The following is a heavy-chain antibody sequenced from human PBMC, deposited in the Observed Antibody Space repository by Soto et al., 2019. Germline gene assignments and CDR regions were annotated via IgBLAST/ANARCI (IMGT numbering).Heavy chain of an antibody. CDR2: ISSSSSYI. CDR1: GFTFSSYS. J-gene: IGHJ3*02. Sequence: GGSLRLSCAASGFTFSSYSMNWVRQAPGKGLEWVSSISSSSSYIYYADSVKGRFTISRDNAKNSLYLQMNSLRAEDTAVYYCAREVHDYGDGRDAFDIWGQGTMVTVSS. D-gene: IGHD4-17*01. CDR3: AREVHDYGDGRDAFDI. V-gene: IGHV3-21*01.